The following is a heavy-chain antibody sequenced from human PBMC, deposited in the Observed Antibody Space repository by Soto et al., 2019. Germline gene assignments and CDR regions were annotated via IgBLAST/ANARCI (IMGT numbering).Heavy chain of an antibody. CDR1: GFSLSTSGMC. D-gene: IGHD3-22*01. CDR2: IDWDDDK. CDR3: ARMVVVDDSSGSRLYYFDY. V-gene: IGHV2-70*01. Sequence: PTLVNPTQTLTLTCTFSGFSLSTSGMCVSWIRQPPGKALEWLALIDWDDDKYYSTSLKTRLTISKDTSKNQVVLTMTNMDPVDAATYYCARMVVVDDSSGSRLYYFDYWGQGTLVTVSS. J-gene: IGHJ4*02.